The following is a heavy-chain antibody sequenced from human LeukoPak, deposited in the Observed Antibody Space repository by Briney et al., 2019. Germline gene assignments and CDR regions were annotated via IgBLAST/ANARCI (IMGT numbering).Heavy chain of an antibody. CDR3: ARGIGRPIVGATIY. D-gene: IGHD1-26*01. J-gene: IGHJ4*02. Sequence: ASVKVSCKASGYTFTSYDINWVRQATGQGLEWMGWMNPNSGNTGYAQKFQGRVTMTRNTSISTAYMELSSLRSEDTAAYYCARGIGRPIVGATIYWGQGTLVTVSS. CDR1: GYTFTSYD. V-gene: IGHV1-8*01. CDR2: MNPNSGNT.